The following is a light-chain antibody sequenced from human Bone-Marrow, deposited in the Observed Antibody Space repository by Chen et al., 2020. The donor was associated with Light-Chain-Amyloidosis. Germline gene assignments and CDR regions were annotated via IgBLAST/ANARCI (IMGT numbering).Light chain of an antibody. Sequence: DIVLTQSPDSLAVSLGERATLNCKSSQSLFFSSNNKNYLAWYQQKPRQPPKLLIYWASTRESGVPDRFSGSRSETDFTLTISSLQAEDVAVYYCQQYYSTPFTFGGGTKVEIK. J-gene: IGKJ4*01. CDR3: QQYYSTPFT. CDR2: WAS. CDR1: QSLFFSSNNKNY. V-gene: IGKV4-1*01.